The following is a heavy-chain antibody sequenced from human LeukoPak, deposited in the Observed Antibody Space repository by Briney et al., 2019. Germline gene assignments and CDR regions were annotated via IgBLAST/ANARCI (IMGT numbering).Heavy chain of an antibody. V-gene: IGHV3-74*01. Sequence: GGSLRLSCAASGFTFSSYWMHWVRQAPGKGLVWVSRINSDGSSTSYADSVKGRFTISRDNAKNTLYLQMNSLRAEDTAVYYCASPIAAAAGDAFDIWGQGTMVTVSS. D-gene: IGHD6-13*01. CDR2: INSDGSST. CDR1: GFTFSSYW. J-gene: IGHJ3*02. CDR3: ASPIAAAAGDAFDI.